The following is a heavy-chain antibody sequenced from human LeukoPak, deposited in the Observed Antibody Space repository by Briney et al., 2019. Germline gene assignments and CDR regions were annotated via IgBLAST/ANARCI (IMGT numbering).Heavy chain of an antibody. CDR2: IWYDGSNK. CDR1: GFTFSSYG. D-gene: IGHD6-19*01. Sequence: GGSLRLSCAASGFTFSSYGMHWVRQAPGKGLEWVAVIWYDGSNKYYADSVKGRFTISRDNSKNTLYLQMNSLRAEDTAVYYCARGLYSSGWYPVYYYYYGMDVWGQGTTVTVSS. J-gene: IGHJ6*02. V-gene: IGHV3-33*08. CDR3: ARGLYSSGWYPVYYYYYGMDV.